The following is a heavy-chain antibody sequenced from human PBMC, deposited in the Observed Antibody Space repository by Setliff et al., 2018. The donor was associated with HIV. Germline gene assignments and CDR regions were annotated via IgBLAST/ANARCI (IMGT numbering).Heavy chain of an antibody. CDR3: ARFQRDILRSYGMDV. CDR2: IIPIFNTA. CDR1: GYIFTGYY. J-gene: IGHJ6*02. V-gene: IGHV1-69*13. Sequence: GASVKVSCKASGYIFTGYYIHWVRQAPGQGLEWMGGIIPIFNTANYAQKFQGRVTIIADESTSTVELTSLRYEDTAVHYCARFQRDILRSYGMDVWGQGTTVTVSS.